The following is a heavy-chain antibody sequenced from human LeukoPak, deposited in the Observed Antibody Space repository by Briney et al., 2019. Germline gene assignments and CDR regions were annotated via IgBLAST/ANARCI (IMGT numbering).Heavy chain of an antibody. J-gene: IGHJ5*02. V-gene: IGHV1-18*04. Sequence: GASVKASCKASGYTFTSYGISWVRQAPGQGLEWMGWISAYNGNTNYAQKLQGRVTMTTDTSTSTAYMELRSLRSDDTAVYYCARDYPFNYYYGSGSYYSNWFDPWGQGTLVTVSS. CDR3: ARDYPFNYYYGSGSYYSNWFDP. CDR1: GYTFTSYG. CDR2: ISAYNGNT. D-gene: IGHD3-10*01.